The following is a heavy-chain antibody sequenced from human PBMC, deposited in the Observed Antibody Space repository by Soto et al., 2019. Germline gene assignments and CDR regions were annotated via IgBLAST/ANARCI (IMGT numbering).Heavy chain of an antibody. V-gene: IGHV5-51*01. Sequence: GESLKISCKGSGYSSTSYWIGWVRQMPGKGLEWMGIIYPGDSDTRYSPSFQGQVTISADKSISTAYLQWSSLKASDTAMYYCATRSYYARSYYYGMDVWGQGTTVTVSS. D-gene: IGHD3-10*01. CDR3: ATRSYYARSYYYGMDV. CDR1: GYSSTSYW. J-gene: IGHJ6*02. CDR2: IYPGDSDT.